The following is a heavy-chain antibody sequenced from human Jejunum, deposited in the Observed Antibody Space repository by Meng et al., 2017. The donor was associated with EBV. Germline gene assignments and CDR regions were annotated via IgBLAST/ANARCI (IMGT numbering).Heavy chain of an antibody. CDR2: IKRTTDGGTT. D-gene: IGHD3-16*01. J-gene: IGHJ4*02. CDR3: TDVGGDMI. CDR1: GFTFTNSH. Sequence: EVQLVGSGGGLVKPGESLRLSCAASGFTFTNSHMTWVRQAPGKGLEWVGRIKRTTDGGTTDYAAPVKGRFTISRDDSKNTLYLQMNSLKTEDTAVYYCTDVGGDMIWGQGILVPSPQ. V-gene: IGHV3-15*01.